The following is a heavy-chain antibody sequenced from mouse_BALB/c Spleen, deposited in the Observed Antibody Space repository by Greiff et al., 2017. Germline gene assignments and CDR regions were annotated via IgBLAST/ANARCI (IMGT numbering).Heavy chain of an antibody. J-gene: IGHJ3*01. CDR3: ARNKGARAY. CDR2: ISSGGSYT. Sequence: EVQLQESGGGLVKPGGSLKLSCAASGFTFSSYAMSWVRQSPEKRLEWVAEISSGGSYTYYPDTVTGRFTISRDNAKNTLYLEMSSLRSEDTAMYYCARNKGARAYWGQGTLVTVSA. CDR1: GFTFSSYA. V-gene: IGHV5-9-4*01.